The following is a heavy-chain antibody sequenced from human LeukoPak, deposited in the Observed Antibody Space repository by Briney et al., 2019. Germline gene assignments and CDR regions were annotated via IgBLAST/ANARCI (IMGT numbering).Heavy chain of an antibody. J-gene: IGHJ4*02. CDR1: GGTLSSYA. CDR2: IIPIFGTD. CDR3: ARAGYSYGSLDY. D-gene: IGHD5-18*01. Sequence: SVKVSCKACGGTLSSYAISCVRQAPGPALGWMGRIIPIFGTDYYAQMYQRRVTITTDESTSTAYMELSSLRSEDAAVYYCARAGYSYGSLDYWGQGTLVTVSS. V-gene: IGHV1-69*05.